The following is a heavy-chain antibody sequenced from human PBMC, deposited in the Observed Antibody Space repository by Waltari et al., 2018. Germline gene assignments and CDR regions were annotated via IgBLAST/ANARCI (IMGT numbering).Heavy chain of an antibody. J-gene: IGHJ4*02. CDR3: ARDVFGTTGHFDY. CDR2: INAGNGNT. V-gene: IGHV1-3*01. Sequence: QVQLVQSGAEVKKPGASVKVSCKASGYTFTSYAMHWVRQAPGQRLEWMGWINAGNGNTKYSQKFQGRVTITRDTSASTAYMELSSLRSEDTAVYYCARDVFGTTGHFDYWGQGTLVTVSS. D-gene: IGHD1-1*01. CDR1: GYTFTSYA.